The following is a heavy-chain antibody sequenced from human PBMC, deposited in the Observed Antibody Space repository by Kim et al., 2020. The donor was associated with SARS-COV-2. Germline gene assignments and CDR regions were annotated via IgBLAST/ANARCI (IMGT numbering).Heavy chain of an antibody. Sequence: KFQGRVTMTRDTSTSTVYMELSSLRSEDTAVYYCARGYYDSSGYFPDVVYWGQGTLVTVSS. J-gene: IGHJ4*02. CDR3: ARGYYDSSGYFPDVVY. V-gene: IGHV1-46*01. D-gene: IGHD3-22*01.